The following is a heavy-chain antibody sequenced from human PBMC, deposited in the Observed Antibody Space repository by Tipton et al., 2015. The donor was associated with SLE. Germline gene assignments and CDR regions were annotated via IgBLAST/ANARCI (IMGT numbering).Heavy chain of an antibody. J-gene: IGHJ3*02. Sequence: TLSLTCTVSGGSISSYYWSWIRQLPGKGLEWIGYIYTSGSTNYNTSLKSRVTISVDTSKNQFSLKLSSVTAADTAVYYCARYDYYDSIRTAFDIWGQGTMVTVSS. D-gene: IGHD3-22*01. CDR2: IYTSGST. V-gene: IGHV4-4*08. CDR1: GGSISSYY. CDR3: ARYDYYDSIRTAFDI.